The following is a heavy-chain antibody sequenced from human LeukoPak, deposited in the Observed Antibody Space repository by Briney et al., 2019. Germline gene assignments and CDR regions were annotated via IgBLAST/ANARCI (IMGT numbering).Heavy chain of an antibody. D-gene: IGHD3/OR15-3a*01. CDR2: MNPSSGNT. CDR3: ARGPPPSGL. Sequence: GASVKVSCKASGYTFTGYYMHWVRQATGQGLEWMGWMNPSSGNTGYAQKFQGRVTMTRNTSISTAYMELSSLRSEDTAVYYCARGPPPSGLWGQGTLVTVSS. CDR1: GYTFTGYY. J-gene: IGHJ4*02. V-gene: IGHV1-8*02.